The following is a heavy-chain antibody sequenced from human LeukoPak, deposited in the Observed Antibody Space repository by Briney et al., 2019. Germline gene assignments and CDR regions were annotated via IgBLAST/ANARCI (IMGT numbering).Heavy chain of an antibody. J-gene: IGHJ4*02. D-gene: IGHD5-24*01. V-gene: IGHV4-39*01. Sequence: PSETLSLICTVSGGSISSSTYYWGWIRQPPGKGLDWIGSMYYTGNTYYNPSLKSRVTISVDTSKNQFSLKLTSVTAADTAVYYCVRQPRDGHNPRPYYFDYWGQGTLVTVSS. CDR2: MYYTGNT. CDR1: GGSISSSTYY. CDR3: VRQPRDGHNPRPYYFDY.